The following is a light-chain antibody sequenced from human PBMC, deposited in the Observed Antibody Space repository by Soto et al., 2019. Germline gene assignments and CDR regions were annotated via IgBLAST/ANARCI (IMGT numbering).Light chain of an antibody. CDR2: GAS. V-gene: IGKV3-20*01. CDR3: QQYATSPGT. CDR1: QSVSID. J-gene: IGKJ1*01. Sequence: EIVMTQSPATLSVSPGARATLSCRASQSVSIDLAWYQQTPGQAPRLLIYGASSRATGIPDRFSGSGSGTDFTLTISGLEPEDFAVYYCQQYATSPGTFGQGTKVDIK.